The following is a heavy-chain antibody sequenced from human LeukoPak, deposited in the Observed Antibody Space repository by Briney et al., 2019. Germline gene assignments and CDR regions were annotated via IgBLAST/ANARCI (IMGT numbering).Heavy chain of an antibody. V-gene: IGHV3-23*01. D-gene: IGHD7-27*01. CDR1: GFTFSSYV. CDR2: ISDSGGST. Sequence: GGSLRLSCAASGFTFSSYVMTWVRQAPGKGLEWVSGISDSGGSTYYADSVKGRFTISRDNSKNTLYLHMNSLRAEDTAVYYCAKDQTPNWGPGYFDFWGQGILVTVSS. J-gene: IGHJ4*02. CDR3: AKDQTPNWGPGYFDF.